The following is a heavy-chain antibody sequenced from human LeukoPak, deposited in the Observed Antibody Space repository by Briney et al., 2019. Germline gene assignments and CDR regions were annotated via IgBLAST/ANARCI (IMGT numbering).Heavy chain of an antibody. D-gene: IGHD3-22*01. CDR2: IYPGDSDT. CDR1: GYSFTTHW. V-gene: IGHV5-51*01. Sequence: GESLKISCKGSGYSFTTHWIGWVRQMPGKGLEWMGTIYPGDSDTKYSPSFQGQVTISADKSITTAYLQWSSLKASDTAIYYCARLNGYSYWFDPWGQGTLVTVSS. J-gene: IGHJ5*02. CDR3: ARLNGYSYWFDP.